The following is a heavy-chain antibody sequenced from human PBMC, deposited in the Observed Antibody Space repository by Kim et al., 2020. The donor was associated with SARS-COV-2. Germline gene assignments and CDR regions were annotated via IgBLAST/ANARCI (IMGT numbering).Heavy chain of an antibody. CDR1: GDFIKTYY. D-gene: IGHD2-2*01. Sequence: SETLSLTCTVSGDFIKTYYWNWIRQAPGKGLEWIGYIYDSGNTLYNPSLENRATISADASKKQFSLRLRSVTAADTAVYYCARRVCSSVRCSPPEDNWF. J-gene: IGHJ5*01. CDR2: IYDSGNT. V-gene: IGHV4-59*01. CDR3: ARRVCSSVRCSPPEDNWF.